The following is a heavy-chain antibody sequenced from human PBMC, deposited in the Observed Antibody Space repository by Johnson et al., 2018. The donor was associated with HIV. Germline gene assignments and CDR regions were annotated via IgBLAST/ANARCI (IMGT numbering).Heavy chain of an antibody. D-gene: IGHD2-15*01. J-gene: IGHJ3*02. CDR1: GFTFSGSA. V-gene: IGHV3-73*02. Sequence: VQLVESGGGLVQPGKSLKVACAASGFTFSGSALHWIRQASGRGLEWVGLIRSKGNSYATAYAASVKGRFTISRDDSHNTAYLQMNSLTTEDTATYYCTKFVGYCSGGSCYFAFDIWGQGTMVTVSS. CDR2: IRSKGNSYAT. CDR3: TKFVGYCSGGSCYFAFDI.